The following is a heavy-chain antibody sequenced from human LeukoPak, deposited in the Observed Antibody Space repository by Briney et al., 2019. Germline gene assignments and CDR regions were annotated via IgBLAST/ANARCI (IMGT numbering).Heavy chain of an antibody. CDR3: ARDRWQQLDWFDP. J-gene: IGHJ5*02. V-gene: IGHV1-2*02. CDR1: GYTFTGYY. CDR2: INPNTGGT. D-gene: IGHD6-13*01. Sequence: GASVKVSCKASGYTFTGYYMHWERQAPGQGLEWMGLINPNTGGTNYAQRFQGRVTMTRDTSISTVYMDLRSLRSDDTAVYYCARDRWQQLDWFDPWGQGTLVIVSS.